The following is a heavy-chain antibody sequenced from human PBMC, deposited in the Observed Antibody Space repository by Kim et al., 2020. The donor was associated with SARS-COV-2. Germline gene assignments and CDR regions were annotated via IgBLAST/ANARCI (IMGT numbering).Heavy chain of an antibody. J-gene: IGHJ4*02. CDR2: IYYSGST. V-gene: IGHV4-39*01. CDR3: ARRPAYCGGDCYSFDY. Sequence: SETLSLTCTVSGGSISSSSYYWGWIRQPPGKGLEWIGSIYYSGSTYYNPSLKSRVTISVDTSKNQFSLKLSSVTAADTAVYYCARRPAYCGGDCYSFDYWGQGTLVTVSS. D-gene: IGHD2-21*02. CDR1: GGSISSSSYY.